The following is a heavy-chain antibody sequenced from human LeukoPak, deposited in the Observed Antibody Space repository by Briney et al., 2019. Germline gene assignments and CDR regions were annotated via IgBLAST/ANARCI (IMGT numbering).Heavy chain of an antibody. J-gene: IGHJ3*02. D-gene: IGHD5-24*01. CDR2: INPDGDNT. CDR3: ARIRDGYNDAYDI. CDR1: GYTFTKYY. V-gene: IGHV1-46*01. Sequence: GASVKVSCKASGYTFTKYYIHWVRQAPGQGLEWMGLINPDGDNTNYAQNFQGRVTMTRDTSTSTVYMELSSLRSEDTAIYYCARIRDGYNDAYDIWGQGTVVTVPS.